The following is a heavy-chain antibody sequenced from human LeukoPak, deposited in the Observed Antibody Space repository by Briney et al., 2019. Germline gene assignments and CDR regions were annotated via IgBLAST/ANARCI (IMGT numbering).Heavy chain of an antibody. J-gene: IGHJ4*02. Sequence: PGGSLRLSCAASGFMFSTYAMSWVRQAPGKGLEWVSGISDSGSNTYYADSVKGRFTISRDKSKSTLHLQMNSLRAEDTAIYYCAKAREPYYDNSAIDHWGQGTLVTVSS. CDR3: AKAREPYYDNSAIDH. V-gene: IGHV3-23*01. CDR1: GFMFSTYA. CDR2: ISDSGSNT. D-gene: IGHD3-22*01.